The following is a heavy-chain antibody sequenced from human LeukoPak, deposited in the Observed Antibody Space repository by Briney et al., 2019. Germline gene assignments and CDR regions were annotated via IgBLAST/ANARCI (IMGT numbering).Heavy chain of an antibody. Sequence: ASVKVSCKVSGYTLTEAPIHWVRQAPGKGLEWMGGFDPQDGETIYAQKLQGRVTMTEDTSTNTAYMEPSSLRSEDTAVYYCATVPRRPRYYYFGMDVWGQGTTVTVSS. J-gene: IGHJ6*02. CDR2: FDPQDGET. CDR1: GYTLTEAP. V-gene: IGHV1-24*01. CDR3: ATVPRRPRYYYFGMDV.